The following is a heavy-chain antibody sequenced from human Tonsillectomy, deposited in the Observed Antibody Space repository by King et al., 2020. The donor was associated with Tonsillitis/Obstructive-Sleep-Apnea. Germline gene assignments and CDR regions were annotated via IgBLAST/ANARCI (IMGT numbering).Heavy chain of an antibody. CDR2: VIPTLGIG. J-gene: IGHJ5*02. CDR3: ARGGTGSGSRGYNSFDP. Sequence: LVQSGAEVKKTGSSVKVSCKASGGTFSTYAISWVRQAPGQGLEWMGRVIPTLGIGKYAQKFQGRVTVSADKSTTTAYMERSSLRSEDTAVYYCARGGTGSGSRGYNSFDPWGQGTLVTVSS. CDR1: GGTFSTYA. V-gene: IGHV1-69*04. D-gene: IGHD2-15*01.